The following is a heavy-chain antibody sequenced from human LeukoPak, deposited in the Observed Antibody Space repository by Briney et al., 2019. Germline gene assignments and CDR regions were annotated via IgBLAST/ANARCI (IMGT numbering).Heavy chain of an antibody. V-gene: IGHV3-23*01. Sequence: GGSLRLSCAASGFTFSSYAMSWVRQAPGKGLEWVSAISGSGGSTYYADSVKGRFTISRDNSKNTLYLQVNSLRAEDTAVYYCAKDLGGERDFWSGYFFDYWGQEPWSPSPQ. D-gene: IGHD3-3*01. CDR2: ISGSGGST. CDR3: AKDLGGERDFWSGYFFDY. CDR1: GFTFSSYA. J-gene: IGHJ4*01.